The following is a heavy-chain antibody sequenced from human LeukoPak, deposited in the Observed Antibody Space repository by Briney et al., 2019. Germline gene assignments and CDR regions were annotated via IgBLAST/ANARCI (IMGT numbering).Heavy chain of an antibody. CDR2: RSHDGGIE. V-gene: IGHV3-30-3*01. J-gene: IGHJ4*02. Sequence: GGSLRLSCAASGFPFSRYAVHWVRQAPGKGLEWVALRSHDGGIEDYADSVKGRFTISRDNSRNTLYLQMNSLKPEDTAVYYCASSNELYYDTSTYVDYWGQGTLVTVSS. CDR1: GFPFSRYA. D-gene: IGHD3-22*01. CDR3: ASSNELYYDTSTYVDY.